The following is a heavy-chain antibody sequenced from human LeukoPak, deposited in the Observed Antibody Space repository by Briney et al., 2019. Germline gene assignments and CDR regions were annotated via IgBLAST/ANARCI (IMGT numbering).Heavy chain of an antibody. Sequence: PGGSLRLSCAASGFTFSSYSMNWVRQAPGKGLEWVSYISSSSSTIYYADSVKGRFTISRDNAKNSLYLQMNSLRAEDTAVYYCAGGRVITMVRGVLVYWGQGTLVTVSS. CDR3: AGGRVITMVRGVLVY. CDR1: GFTFSSYS. V-gene: IGHV3-48*01. J-gene: IGHJ4*02. CDR2: ISSSSSTI. D-gene: IGHD3-10*01.